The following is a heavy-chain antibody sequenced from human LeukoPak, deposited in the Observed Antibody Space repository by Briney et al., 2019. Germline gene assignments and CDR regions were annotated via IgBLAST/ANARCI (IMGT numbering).Heavy chain of an antibody. CDR2: IYHTGST. V-gene: IGHV4-38-2*02. Sequence: SETLSLTCAVSGYSISSGYYWGWIRPPPGKGLEWIGSIYHTGSTYYNPSLKSRVTISGDTSKNQFSLKLSSVTAADTAVYYCARDAGTVTTPFDYWGQGTLVTVSS. D-gene: IGHD4-17*01. CDR1: GYSISSGYY. J-gene: IGHJ4*02. CDR3: ARDAGTVTTPFDY.